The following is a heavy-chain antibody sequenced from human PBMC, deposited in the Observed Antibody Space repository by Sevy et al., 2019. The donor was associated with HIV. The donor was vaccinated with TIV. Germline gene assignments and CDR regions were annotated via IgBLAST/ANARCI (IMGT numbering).Heavy chain of an antibody. V-gene: IGHV3-11*01. CDR3: ARVLGGWASYFDY. CDR2: ISGGGSTI. Sequence: GGSLRLSCAASGFTFSDYYMSWIRQPPGKGLEWVSYISGGGSTIYYADSVKGRFTISRDNAKNSLYLQMNSLRAEDTAVYYCARVLGGWASYFDYWGQGTLVTVSS. CDR1: GFTFSDYY. D-gene: IGHD6-19*01. J-gene: IGHJ4*02.